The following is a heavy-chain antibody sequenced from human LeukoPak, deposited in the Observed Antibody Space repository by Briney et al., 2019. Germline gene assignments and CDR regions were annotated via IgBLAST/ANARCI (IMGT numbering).Heavy chain of an antibody. D-gene: IGHD3-10*01. J-gene: IGHJ5*02. V-gene: IGHV4-59*11. CDR3: ARDMLGYYYGSGNYGSFDT. CDR1: GGSISNHY. Sequence: PSETLSLTCTVSGGSISNHYWTWIRQSPGKGLEWIGYIYYSGISDYNPSLRSRVTMSVDTSKNQFSLKLNSLTAADTAVYYCARDMLGYYYGSGNYGSFDTSGQGTLVTVSS. CDR2: IYYSGIS.